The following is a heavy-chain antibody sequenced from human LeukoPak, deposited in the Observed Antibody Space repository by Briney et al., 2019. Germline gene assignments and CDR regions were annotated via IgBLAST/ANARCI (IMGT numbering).Heavy chain of an antibody. J-gene: IGHJ4*02. V-gene: IGHV3-53*01. CDR1: GFTVSSYY. Sequence: PGGSLRLSCAASGFTVSSYYMSWVRQAPGKGLEWVSVMYCDGSAYYSDSVKGRFTISRDNSKNRLFLQMNSLRAEDTAVYFCARTIAMTGIDYFDQWGQGTLVTVS. CDR3: ARTIAMTGIDYFDQ. CDR2: MYCDGSA. D-gene: IGHD6-19*01.